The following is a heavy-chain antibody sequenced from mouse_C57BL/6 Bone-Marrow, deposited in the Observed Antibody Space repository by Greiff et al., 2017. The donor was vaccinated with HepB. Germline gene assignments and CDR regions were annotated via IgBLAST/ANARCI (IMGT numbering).Heavy chain of an antibody. CDR1: GFNIKDDY. V-gene: IGHV14-4*01. CDR2: IDPENGDT. D-gene: IGHD1-1*01. J-gene: IGHJ3*01. Sequence: VQLQQSGAELVRPGASVKLSCTASGFNIKDDYMHWVKQRPEQGLEWIGWIDPENGDTEYASKFQGKATITADTSSNTAYLQLSSLTSEDTAVYYCTTGDYYGRGLAYWGQGTLVTVSA. CDR3: TTGDYYGRGLAY.